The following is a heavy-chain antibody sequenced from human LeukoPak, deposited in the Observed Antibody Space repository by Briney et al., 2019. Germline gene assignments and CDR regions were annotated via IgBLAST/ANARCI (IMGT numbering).Heavy chain of an antibody. CDR3: ARAGLGIENYYYYMDV. V-gene: IGHV4-31*03. D-gene: IGHD1-14*01. CDR1: GASISSDGFY. Sequence: SDTLSLTCTVSGASISSDGFYWSWIRQLPGKGLEWIGYIYYTGFTYCKPSLKSRVTMSVDTSQNQFSLRMSSMTAADTAVYYCARAGLGIENYYYYMDVWGKGTTVTVSS. CDR2: IYYTGFT. J-gene: IGHJ6*03.